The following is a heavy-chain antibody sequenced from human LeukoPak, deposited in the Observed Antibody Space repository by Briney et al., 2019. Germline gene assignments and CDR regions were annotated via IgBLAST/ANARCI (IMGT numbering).Heavy chain of an antibody. CDR1: GDSVSNNSAS. J-gene: IGHJ5*02. Sequence: SHTLSLTCVISGDSVSNNSASWNWIRQSPSRGLEWLGRTYYRSRWYKDYAVSVKSRITINPDTSKNQFSLQLNSVTPEDTAVYYCARWLTTWGQGTLVTVSS. CDR3: ARWLTT. V-gene: IGHV6-1*01. CDR2: TYYRSRWYK. D-gene: IGHD3-9*01.